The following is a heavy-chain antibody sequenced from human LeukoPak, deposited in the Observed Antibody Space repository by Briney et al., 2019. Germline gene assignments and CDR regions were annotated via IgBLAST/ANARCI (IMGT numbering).Heavy chain of an antibody. D-gene: IGHD2-2*01. V-gene: IGHV4-4*08. CDR2: ICTSWST. CDR1: GGSISSYY. Sequence: SETLSLTCTVSGGSISSYYWSWIRQPPGKGLEWIAYICTSWSTKYNPSLQSRGTISVDTSKNQFALKPTSVTAADTAVYYCARRRGYCSSSSCYGFDPWGQGTLVTVSS. J-gene: IGHJ5*02. CDR3: ARRRGYCSSSSCYGFDP.